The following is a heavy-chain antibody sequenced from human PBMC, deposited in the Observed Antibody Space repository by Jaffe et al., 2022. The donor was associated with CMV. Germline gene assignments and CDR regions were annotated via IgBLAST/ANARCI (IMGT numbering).Heavy chain of an antibody. CDR2: IYYSGST. D-gene: IGHD3-3*01. J-gene: IGHJ5*02. CDR3: ARRVTIFGVVGGWFDP. V-gene: IGHV4-39*01. CDR1: GGSISSSSYY. Sequence: QLQLQESGPGLVKPSETLSLTCTVSGGSISSSSYYWGWIRQPPGKGLEWIGSIYYSGSTYYNPSLKSRVTISVDTSKNQFSLKLSSVTAADTAVYYCARRVTIFGVVGGWFDPWGQGTLVTVSS.